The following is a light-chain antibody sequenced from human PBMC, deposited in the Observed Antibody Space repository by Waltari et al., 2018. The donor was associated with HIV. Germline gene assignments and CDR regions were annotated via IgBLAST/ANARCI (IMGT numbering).Light chain of an antibody. J-gene: IGKJ1*01. Sequence: EIVLTQSPGTLSLSPGERATLSCRASQSVSSSYLAWYQQKPGQAPRLLIYDASTRAPGIPDRFSGSGSGTDFTLTISRLEPEDFTVYYCQQYGGSPRTFGQGTKVELK. CDR1: QSVSSSY. CDR3: QQYGGSPRT. V-gene: IGKV3-20*01. CDR2: DAS.